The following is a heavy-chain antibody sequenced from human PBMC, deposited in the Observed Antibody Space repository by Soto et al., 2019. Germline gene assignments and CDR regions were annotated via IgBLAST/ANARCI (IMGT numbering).Heavy chain of an antibody. Sequence: QVQLVQSGAEVKKPGASVKVSCKASGYTFTSYYMHWVRQAPGQGLEWMGIINPSGGSTSYAQKLQGRGTMTRDTSTSTVYMELSSLRSEDTAVDYCARDGSSGNQLAYWGQGTLVTVSS. V-gene: IGHV1-46*04. CDR3: ARDGSSGNQLAY. J-gene: IGHJ4*02. CDR1: GYTFTSYY. D-gene: IGHD6-19*01. CDR2: INPSGGST.